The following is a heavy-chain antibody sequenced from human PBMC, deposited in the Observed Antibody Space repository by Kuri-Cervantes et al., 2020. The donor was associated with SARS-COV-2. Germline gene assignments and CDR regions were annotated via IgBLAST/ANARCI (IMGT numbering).Heavy chain of an antibody. CDR2: IYYSGST. J-gene: IGHJ4*02. V-gene: IGHV4-39*01. Sequence: SETLSLTCTVSGGSISSGGYYWSWVRQPPGKGLEWIGSIYYSGSTYYNPSLKSRVTISVDTSKNQFSLKLSSVTAADTAVYYCARRGAVAGTVPFFDYWGQGTLVTVSS. CDR3: ARRGAVAGTVPFFDY. CDR1: GGSISSGGYY. D-gene: IGHD6-19*01.